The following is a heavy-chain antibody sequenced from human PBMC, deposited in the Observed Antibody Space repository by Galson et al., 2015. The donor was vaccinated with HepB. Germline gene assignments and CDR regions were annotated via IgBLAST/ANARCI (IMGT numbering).Heavy chain of an antibody. CDR3: ARGVYNSYYFDY. V-gene: IGHV1-3*01. J-gene: IGHJ4*02. Sequence: SVKVSCKASGYTFTSYAMHWVRQAPGQRLEWMGWINAGNGNTKYSQKFHGRVTITRDTSASTAYMELNSLRSEDTAVYYCARGVYNSYYFDYWGQGTLVTVSS. CDR1: GYTFTSYA. D-gene: IGHD1-1*01. CDR2: INAGNGNT.